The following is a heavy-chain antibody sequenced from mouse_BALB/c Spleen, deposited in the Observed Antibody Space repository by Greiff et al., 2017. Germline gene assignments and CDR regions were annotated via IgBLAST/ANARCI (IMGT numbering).Heavy chain of an antibody. CDR3: ARLDGNYLFAY. CDR2: IYPGNVNT. Sequence: QVQLKQSGPELVKPGASVRISCKASGYTFTSYYIHWVKQRPGQGLEWIGWIYPGNVNTKYNEKFKGKATLTADKSSSTAYMQLSSLTSEDSAVYFCARLDGNYLFAYWGQGTLVTVSA. J-gene: IGHJ3*01. CDR1: GYTFTSYY. D-gene: IGHD2-1*01. V-gene: IGHV1S56*01.